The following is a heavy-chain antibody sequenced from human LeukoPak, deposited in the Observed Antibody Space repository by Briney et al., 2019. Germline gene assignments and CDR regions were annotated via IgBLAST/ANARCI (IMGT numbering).Heavy chain of an antibody. CDR1: GYSFINYW. V-gene: IGHV5-51*01. J-gene: IGHJ4*02. D-gene: IGHD3-22*01. Sequence: GESLKISCKGSGYSFINYWIGWVRQMPGKSLEWMGVIYPGDPDTRYSPSFQGQVTISADKSISTAYLQWSSLKASDTAVYYCARSGDYYDSSGFSFDYWGQGTLVTVSS. CDR3: ARSGDYYDSSGFSFDY. CDR2: IYPGDPDT.